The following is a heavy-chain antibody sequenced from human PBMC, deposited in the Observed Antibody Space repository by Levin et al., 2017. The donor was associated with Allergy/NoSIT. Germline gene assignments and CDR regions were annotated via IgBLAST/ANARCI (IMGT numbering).Heavy chain of an antibody. CDR1: GGSVSTGSHY. Sequence: SETLSLTCSVSGGSVSTGSHYWSWIRQPPGKGLEWVGYIYNRGSTNYNPSLRSRVIISVDTSKNHFSLKLTTITAGDTAVYYCASASSGYYFDSWGQGTLVTVSS. J-gene: IGHJ4*02. CDR3: ASASSGYYFDS. CDR2: IYNRGST. V-gene: IGHV4-61*03. D-gene: IGHD6-13*01.